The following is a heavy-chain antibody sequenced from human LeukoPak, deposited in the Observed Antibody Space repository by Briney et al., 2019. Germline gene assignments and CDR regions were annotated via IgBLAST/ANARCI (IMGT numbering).Heavy chain of an antibody. V-gene: IGHV3-64*01. CDR3: ARVGYYSNYDFDY. Sequence: GGSLRLSCAASGFTFSSYAMHWVRQAPGKGLEYVSAISSNGGSTYYANSVKGRFTISRDNSKSTLYLQMGSLRAEDMAVYYCARVGYYSNYDFDYWGQGTLVTVSS. D-gene: IGHD4-11*01. CDR2: ISSNGGST. J-gene: IGHJ4*02. CDR1: GFTFSSYA.